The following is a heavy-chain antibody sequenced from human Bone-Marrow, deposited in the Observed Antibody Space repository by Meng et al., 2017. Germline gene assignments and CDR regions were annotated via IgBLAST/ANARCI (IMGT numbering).Heavy chain of an antibody. J-gene: IGHJ6*02. D-gene: IGHD3-22*01. CDR3: ATSGEITMTPYYYDYDMDV. CDR1: GYTLTELS. V-gene: IGHV1-24*01. Sequence: ASVKVSCKVSGYTLTELSMHWVRQAPGKGLEWMGGFDPEDGETIYAQKFQGRVTMTEDTSTDTAYMELSSLRSEDTAVYYCATSGEITMTPYYYDYDMDVWGRGTTVTVSS. CDR2: FDPEDGET.